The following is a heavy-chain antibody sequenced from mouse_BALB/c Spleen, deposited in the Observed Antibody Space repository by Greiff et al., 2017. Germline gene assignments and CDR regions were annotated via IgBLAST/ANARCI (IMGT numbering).Heavy chain of an antibody. CDR3: ARSSYWYFDV. J-gene: IGHJ1*01. D-gene: IGHD1-1*01. V-gene: IGHV7-3*02. CDR2: IRNKANGYTT. CDR1: GFTFTDYY. Sequence: EVKLMESGGGLVQPGGSLRLSCATSGFTFTDYYMSWVRQPPGKALEWLGFIRNKANGYTTEYSASVKGRFTISRDNSQSILYLQMNTLRAEDSATYYCARSSYWYFDVWGAGTTVTVSS.